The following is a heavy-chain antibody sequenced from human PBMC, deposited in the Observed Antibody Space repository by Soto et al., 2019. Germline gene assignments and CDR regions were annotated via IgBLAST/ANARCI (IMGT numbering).Heavy chain of an antibody. D-gene: IGHD3-22*01. CDR3: ARDPDDSSGYYSGYFDY. CDR1: GFTFSDYY. V-gene: IGHV3-11*06. Sequence: VGSLRLSCAASGFTFSDYYMSWIRQAPGKGLEWVSYISSSSSYTNYADSVKGRFTISRDNAKNSLYLQMNSLRAEDTAVYYCARDPDDSSGYYSGYFDYWGQGTLVTVSS. J-gene: IGHJ4*02. CDR2: ISSSSSYT.